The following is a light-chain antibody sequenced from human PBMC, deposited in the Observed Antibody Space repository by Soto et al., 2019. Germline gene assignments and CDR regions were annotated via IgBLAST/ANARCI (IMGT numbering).Light chain of an antibody. CDR3: QQYGSSPLT. J-gene: IGKJ4*01. CDR1: QSVTSN. CDR2: GAS. V-gene: IGKV3-15*01. Sequence: EIVMTQSPATLSVSPGETATLSCRASQSVTSNLAWYQQKPGQSPRLLIYGASTRATGIPARFSGSGSGTDFTLTISRLVPEDFAVYYCQQYGSSPLTFGGGTKVDIK.